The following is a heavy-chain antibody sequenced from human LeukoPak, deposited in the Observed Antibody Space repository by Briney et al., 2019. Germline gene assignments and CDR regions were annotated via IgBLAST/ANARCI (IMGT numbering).Heavy chain of an antibody. D-gene: IGHD3-3*01. Sequence: SETLSLTCTVSGGTISSHYWSWIRQPPGKGLEWIGYIYYSGSTNYNPSLKSRVTISVDTSKNQFSLKLSSVTAADTAVYYWARAGFWSGYLYRFDPWGQGTLVTASS. V-gene: IGHV4-59*11. CDR1: GGTISSHY. J-gene: IGHJ5*02. CDR3: ARAGFWSGYLYRFDP. CDR2: IYYSGST.